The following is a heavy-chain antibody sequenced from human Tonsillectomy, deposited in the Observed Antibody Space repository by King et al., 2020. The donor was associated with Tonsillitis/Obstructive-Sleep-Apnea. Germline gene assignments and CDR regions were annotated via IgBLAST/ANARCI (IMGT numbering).Heavy chain of an antibody. Sequence: QLVQSGAEVKKPGASVKVSCKTSGYTFTSYDINWVRQATGQGLEWMGWMNPNSGNTGYAQKFQGRVTITRNTSISTAYMELSSLRSEDTAVYYCARGGMTTVVTPNGMDVWGQGTTVTVSS. D-gene: IGHD4-23*01. CDR2: MNPNSGNT. J-gene: IGHJ6*02. V-gene: IGHV1-8*01. CDR1: GYTFTSYD. CDR3: ARGGMTTVVTPNGMDV.